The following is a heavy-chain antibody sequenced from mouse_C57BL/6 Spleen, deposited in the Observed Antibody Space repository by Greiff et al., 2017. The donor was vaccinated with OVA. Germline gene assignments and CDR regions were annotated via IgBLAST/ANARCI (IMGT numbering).Heavy chain of an antibody. J-gene: IGHJ3*01. CDR2: ISYDGSN. Sequence: VQLKESGPGLVKPSQSLSLTCSVTGYSITSGYYWNWIRQFPGNKLEWMGYISYDGSNNYNPSLKNRISITRDTSKNQFFLKLNSVTTEDTATYYGARDAEFITTVEAWFAYWGQGTLVTVSA. V-gene: IGHV3-6*01. CDR1: GYSITSGYY. CDR3: ARDAEFITTVEAWFAY. D-gene: IGHD1-1*01.